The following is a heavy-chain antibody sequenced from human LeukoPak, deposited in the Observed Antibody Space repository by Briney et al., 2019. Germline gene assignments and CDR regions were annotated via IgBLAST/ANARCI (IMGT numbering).Heavy chain of an antibody. V-gene: IGHV4-39*07. CDR2: IYYSGST. J-gene: IGHJ3*02. CDR1: GGSISSSTYY. D-gene: IGHD2-15*01. CDR3: ARAIVVVVAAIAFDI. Sequence: SETLSLTCTVSGGSISSSTYYWGWIRQPPGKGLEWIGSIYYSGSTYYNPSLKSRVTISVDTSKNQFSLKLSSVTAADTAVYYCARAIVVVVAAIAFDIWGQGTMVTVSS.